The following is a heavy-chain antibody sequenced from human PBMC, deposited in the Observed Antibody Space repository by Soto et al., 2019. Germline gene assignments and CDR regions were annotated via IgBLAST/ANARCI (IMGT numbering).Heavy chain of an antibody. D-gene: IGHD2-15*01. Sequence: ASVKVSCKASRYTFTSYAMHWVRQAPGQRLEWMGWINAGNGNTKYSQKFQGRVTITRDTSASTAYMELSSLRSEDTAVYYCAREQCSGGSCYYEASWFDPWGQGTLVTVSS. CDR2: INAGNGNT. CDR3: AREQCSGGSCYYEASWFDP. V-gene: IGHV1-3*01. CDR1: RYTFTSYA. J-gene: IGHJ5*02.